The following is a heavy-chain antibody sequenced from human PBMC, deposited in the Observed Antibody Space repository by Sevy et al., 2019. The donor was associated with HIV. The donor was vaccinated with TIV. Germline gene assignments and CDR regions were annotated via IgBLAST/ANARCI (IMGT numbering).Heavy chain of an antibody. CDR2: INGRGGST. CDR1: GYSFSSYA. J-gene: IGHJ4*02. CDR3: ARPSPRIAAAASAFYDN. D-gene: IGHD6-13*01. V-gene: IGHV3-23*01. Sequence: GESLKISCVVSGYSFSSYAISWVRQAPGKGLEWVSTINGRGGSTYYADSVKGRFTISRDNPKKTLFLQMINLRVDDTAIYYCARPSPRIAAAASAFYDNWGQGTLVTVSS.